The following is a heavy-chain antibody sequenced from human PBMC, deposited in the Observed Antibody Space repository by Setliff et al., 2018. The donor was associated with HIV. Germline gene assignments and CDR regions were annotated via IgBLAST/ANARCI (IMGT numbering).Heavy chain of an antibody. J-gene: IGHJ6*02. CDR2: ISSTGNTI. CDR3: AREXRITSFGVIIPGSNALDV. Sequence: SLKISCAASGFTFFSYEMNWVRQAPGKGLEWISYISSTGNTIYYADSVKGRFTISRDNAKNSLSLQMNSLRAEDTAVYYCAREXRITSFGVIIPGSNALDVWGQGTTVTVSS. D-gene: IGHD3-3*01. V-gene: IGHV3-48*03. CDR1: GFTFFSYE.